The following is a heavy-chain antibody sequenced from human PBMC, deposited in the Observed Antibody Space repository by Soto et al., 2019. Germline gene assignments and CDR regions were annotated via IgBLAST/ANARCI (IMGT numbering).Heavy chain of an antibody. D-gene: IGHD3-16*02. CDR1: GYTFTGFY. Sequence: QVQLVQSGTEVKKPGASVKVSCRASGYTFTGFYVHWVRQAPRQGLEWMGWINPRNGDKILAQKFEGRVTLTRDTSVPTAYMDLSSLNSDDSAGHYSATDRYRESPLDFWCPGTMGTASS. CDR2: INPRNGDK. J-gene: IGHJ3*01. V-gene: IGHV1-2*02. CDR3: ATDRYRESPLDF.